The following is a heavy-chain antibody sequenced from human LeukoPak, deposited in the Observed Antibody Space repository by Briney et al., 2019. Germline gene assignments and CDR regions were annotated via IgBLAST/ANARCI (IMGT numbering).Heavy chain of an antibody. CDR2: IYYSGST. CDR1: VGFHRSYL. CDR3: ARDAGYGDYV. D-gene: IGHD4-17*01. J-gene: IGHJ4*02. V-gene: IGHV4-59*01. Sequence: PSETLSLTLPVSVGFHRSYLWSWIRQPPWKGLEWIGYIYYSGSTNYNPSLQSRVTISVDTSKTQFALKLSSVTAADTAGYCCARDAGYGDYVWGQGTLVTVSS.